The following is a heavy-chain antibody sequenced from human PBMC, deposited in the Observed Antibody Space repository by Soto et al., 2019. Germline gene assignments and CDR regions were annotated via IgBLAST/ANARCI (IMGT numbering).Heavy chain of an antibody. CDR2: SYYSGST. D-gene: IGHD6-19*01. CDR3: ARFSGSYYYAMDV. V-gene: IGHV4-59*12. J-gene: IGHJ6*02. CDR1: GGSISSYY. Sequence: SETLSLTCTVSGGSISSYYWSWIRQPPGKGLEWIGYSYYSGSTNYNPSLKSRVTISVDTSKNQFSLQLKSVTAADTALYYCARFSGSYYYAMDVWGQGSTVTVSS.